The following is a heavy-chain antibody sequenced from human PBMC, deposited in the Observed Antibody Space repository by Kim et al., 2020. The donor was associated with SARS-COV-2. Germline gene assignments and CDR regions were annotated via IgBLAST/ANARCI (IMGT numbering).Heavy chain of an antibody. CDR1: GASFSNDDW. CDR3: ARSFGGDRYYVSPGYYWRLDC. J-gene: IGHJ4*02. CDR2: IYHRGSI. D-gene: IGHD3-22*01. Sequence: SETMSLTCAVSGASFSNDDWWCWVRQPPGKVVGWVGVIYHRGSIYYTPSLKSRVTISIDNSKNHFLLKLNPVTAVDTAVYYCARSFGGDRYYVSPGYYWRLDCWGQGTLVTVSS. V-gene: IGHV4-4*02.